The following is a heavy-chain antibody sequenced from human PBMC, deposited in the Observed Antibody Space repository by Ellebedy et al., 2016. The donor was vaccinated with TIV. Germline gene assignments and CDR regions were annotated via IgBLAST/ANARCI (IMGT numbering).Heavy chain of an antibody. D-gene: IGHD2-15*01. V-gene: IGHV4-31*03. J-gene: IGHJ3*02. CDR1: GGAINSGAHY. CDR3: ARTVITFLMVVVVPDAFDI. Sequence: SETLSLTXTVSGGAINSGAHYWTWIRQHPGTGLEWIGHIHNSGTTYYNPSLKSRTTMSIEPSRNRCSLRLTSVTASDTATYYCARTVITFLMVVVVPDAFDIWGHGTTVTVSS. CDR2: IHNSGTT.